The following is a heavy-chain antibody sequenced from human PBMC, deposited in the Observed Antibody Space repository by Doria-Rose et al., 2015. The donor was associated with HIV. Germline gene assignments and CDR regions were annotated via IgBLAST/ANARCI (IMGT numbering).Heavy chain of an antibody. Sequence: QITLKESGPVLVKPTETLTLTCTVSGVSLSSPGMGVSWIRQPPGKALEWLANIFSDDERSYKTSLKSRLTISSATSKSQVVLTMTDMDPVDTAIYYCARIKSSRWYHKYYFDFWGQGTLVIVS. CDR2: IFSDDER. CDR3: ARIKSSRWYHKYYFDF. D-gene: IGHD6-13*01. CDR1: GVSLSSPGMG. V-gene: IGHV2-26*01. J-gene: IGHJ4*02.